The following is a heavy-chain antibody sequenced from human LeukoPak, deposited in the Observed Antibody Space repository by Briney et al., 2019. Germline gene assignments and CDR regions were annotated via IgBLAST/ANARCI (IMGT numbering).Heavy chain of an antibody. CDR1: GASINGFF. V-gene: IGHV4-59*01. J-gene: IGHJ6*02. CDR3: ARDRRGSFYTFDL. D-gene: IGHD1-26*01. CDR2: VSHRGAT. Sequence: PSETLSLTCSVSGASINGFFWNWVRQTPEKGLEWIGYVSHRGATTSNPTLTSRVSITIDTSKSQISLTVTSVTAADSALYYCARDRRGSFYTFDLWGPGTTVSVS.